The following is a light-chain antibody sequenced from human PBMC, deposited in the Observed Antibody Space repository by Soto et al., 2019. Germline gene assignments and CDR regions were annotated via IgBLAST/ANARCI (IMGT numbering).Light chain of an antibody. J-gene: IGKJ1*01. V-gene: IGKV3-20*01. Sequence: EIVLTQSPGTLSLSPGERATLSCRASQSLSSSYLAWYQQKPGPPPRLLIYGASNRATGIPDRFSGGGSGTEFTIAISTLDPEDFAVQYCNQYGGSPPETFGEGTKVEIK. CDR3: NQYGGSPPET. CDR1: QSLSSSY. CDR2: GAS.